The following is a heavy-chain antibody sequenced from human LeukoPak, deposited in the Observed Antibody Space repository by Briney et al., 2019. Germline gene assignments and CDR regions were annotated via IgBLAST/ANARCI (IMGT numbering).Heavy chain of an antibody. CDR3: ARGEYSYGRFDY. Sequence: PSETLSLTCTVSGGSISSSSYYWGWIRQPPGKGLEWIGSIYYSGSTYYNPSLKSRVTISVDTSKNQFSLKLSSVTAADTAVYYCARGEYSYGRFDYWGQGTLVTVSS. J-gene: IGHJ4*02. D-gene: IGHD5-18*01. CDR1: GGSISSSSYY. CDR2: IYYSGST. V-gene: IGHV4-39*01.